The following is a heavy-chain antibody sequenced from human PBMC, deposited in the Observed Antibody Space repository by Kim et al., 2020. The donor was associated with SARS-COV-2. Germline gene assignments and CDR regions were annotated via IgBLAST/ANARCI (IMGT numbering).Heavy chain of an antibody. J-gene: IGHJ4*02. CDR1: GGSISSGGYY. CDR2: IYYSGST. V-gene: IGHV4-31*03. CDR3: ARVRGSSGQEGRTFDY. Sequence: SETLSLTCTVSGGSISSGGYYWSWIRQHPGKGLEWIGYIYYSGSTYYNPSLKSRVTISVDTSKNQFSLKLSSVTAADTAVYYCARVRGSSGQEGRTFDYWGQGTLVTVSS. D-gene: IGHD3-22*01.